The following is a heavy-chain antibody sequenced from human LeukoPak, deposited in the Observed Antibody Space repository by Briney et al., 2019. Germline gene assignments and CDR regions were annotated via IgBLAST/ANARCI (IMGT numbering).Heavy chain of an antibody. CDR1: GGSISSYY. J-gene: IGHJ6*02. CDR3: ARMRYYYYGMDV. V-gene: IGHV4-59*01. CDR2: IYNSGST. Sequence: SETLSLTCTVSGGSISSYYWSWIRQPPGKGLEWIGYIYNSGSTNYNPSLKSRVTISVDTSKNQFSLKLSSVTAADTAVYYCARMRYYYYGMDVWGQGTTVTVSS.